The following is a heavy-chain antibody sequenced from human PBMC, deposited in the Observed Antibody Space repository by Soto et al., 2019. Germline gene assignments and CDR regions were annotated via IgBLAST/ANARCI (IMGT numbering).Heavy chain of an antibody. D-gene: IGHD5-12*01. CDR2: IYYTGTT. Sequence: SETLTLTCTVSCGSISSGDYYWSWIRQPPGKGLEWIGYIYYTGTTYYNPSLKSRVSISVDTSNNQFSLKMSSVTAADTAVYYCARDLPYEAKSYYYGMGVWGQGTTVTVSS. CDR1: CGSISSGDYY. V-gene: IGHV4-30-4*01. J-gene: IGHJ6*02. CDR3: ARDLPYEAKSYYYGMGV.